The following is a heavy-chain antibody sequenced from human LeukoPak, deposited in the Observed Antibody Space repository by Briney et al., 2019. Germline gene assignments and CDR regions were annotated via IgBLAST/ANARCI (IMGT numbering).Heavy chain of an antibody. J-gene: IGHJ4*02. CDR2: SSGGGGGT. Sequence: GGSLRLSCAASGFTFNSYGMSWVRQAPGKGLEWVSASSGGGGGTYYTDSVKGRFTISRDNSKNTLYLQMNSLRAEDTAVYYCAKAVVGVAAIAYWGQGTLVTVSS. D-gene: IGHD2-15*01. V-gene: IGHV3-23*01. CDR3: AKAVVGVAAIAY. CDR1: GFTFNSYG.